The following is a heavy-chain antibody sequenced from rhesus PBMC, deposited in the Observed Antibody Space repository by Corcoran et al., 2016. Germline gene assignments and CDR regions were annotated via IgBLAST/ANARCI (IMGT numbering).Heavy chain of an antibody. Sequence: QLQLQESGPGLVKASDTLSLSCAVSGASLRDHYWSWLRHSPVKGLEWIARISGTTGTHDYNPSLKSRVTSSTDTSKNRFSLLVTSVTAADTAVYFCARGDSGNYLGDFEFWGQGVLVTVSS. CDR2: ISGTTGTH. J-gene: IGHJ4*01. CDR3: ARGDSGNYLGDFEF. D-gene: IGHD1-44*01. CDR1: GASLRDHY. V-gene: IGHV4-173*01.